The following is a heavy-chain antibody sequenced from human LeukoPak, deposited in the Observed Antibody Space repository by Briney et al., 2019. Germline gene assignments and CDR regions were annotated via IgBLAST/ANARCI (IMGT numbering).Heavy chain of an antibody. CDR3: ARGASRCDY. Sequence: SETLSLTCTVSGGSISSDYWGWIRQPPGKGLEWIGNIYYSGSTNNNPSLKSRVTISVDTSKNQFSLKLSSVTAADTAVYYCARGASRCDYWGQGTLVTVSS. D-gene: IGHD1-26*01. CDR1: GGSISSDY. V-gene: IGHV4-59*01. CDR2: IYYSGST. J-gene: IGHJ4*02.